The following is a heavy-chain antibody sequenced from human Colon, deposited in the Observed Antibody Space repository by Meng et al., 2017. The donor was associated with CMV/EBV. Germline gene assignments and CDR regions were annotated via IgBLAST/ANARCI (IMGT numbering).Heavy chain of an antibody. J-gene: IGHJ4*02. V-gene: IGHV3-23*01. CDR1: EFDFGNFA. D-gene: IGHD5-18*01. CDR2: IGRAGGER. Sequence: LVRRAVLDQPGGALILSCAACEFDFGNFAMGGGRLAPGKGLDWVSCIGRAGGERYYADSVKGRFTISRDNLKNTVYLQMNNLRAEDTAVYYCAKDWPDTRMVTADYWGQGTLVTVSS. CDR3: AKDWPDTRMVTADY.